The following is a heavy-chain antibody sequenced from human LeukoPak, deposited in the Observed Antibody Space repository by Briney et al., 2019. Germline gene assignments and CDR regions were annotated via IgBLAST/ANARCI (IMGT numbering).Heavy chain of an antibody. V-gene: IGHV1-2*02. CDR3: ALGNGAAAFYAFDI. Sequence: ASVKVSCKASGYTFTSYDINWVRQATGQGLEWMGWINPNSGGTNYAQRFQGRVTMTRDTSISTAYMELSRLRSDDTAVYYCALGNGAAAFYAFDIWGQGTMVTVSS. D-gene: IGHD6-13*01. CDR2: INPNSGGT. CDR1: GYTFTSYD. J-gene: IGHJ3*02.